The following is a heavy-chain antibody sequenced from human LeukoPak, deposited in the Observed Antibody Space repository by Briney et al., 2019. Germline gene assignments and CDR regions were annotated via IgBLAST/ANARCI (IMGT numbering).Heavy chain of an antibody. CDR3: AKDLHAYYYDSSGYPGV. V-gene: IGHV3-30*18. Sequence: PGGSLRLSCAASGFTFSSYGMHWVRQAPGKGLEWVAVISYDGSNKYYADSVKGRFTISRDNSKNTLYLQMNSLRAEDTAVYYCAKDLHAYYYDSSGYPGVWGQGTLVTVSS. CDR1: GFTFSSYG. CDR2: ISYDGSNK. D-gene: IGHD3-22*01. J-gene: IGHJ4*02.